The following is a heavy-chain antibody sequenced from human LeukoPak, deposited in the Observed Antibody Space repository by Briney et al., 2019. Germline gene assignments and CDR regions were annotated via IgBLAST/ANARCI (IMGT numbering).Heavy chain of an antibody. CDR3: AAAISYSGSFRH. J-gene: IGHJ1*01. CDR2: FDPEDGET. CDR1: GYTLTELS. D-gene: IGHD1-26*01. Sequence: ASVNVSCKVSGYTLTELSMHWVRQAPGKGLEWMGGFDPEDGETIYAQKFQGRVTMTEDTSTDTAYMELSSLRSEDTAVYYCAAAISYSGSFRHWGQGTLVTVSS. V-gene: IGHV1-24*01.